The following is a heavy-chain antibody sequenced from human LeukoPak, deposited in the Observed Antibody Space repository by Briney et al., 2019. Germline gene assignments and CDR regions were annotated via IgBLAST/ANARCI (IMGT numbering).Heavy chain of an antibody. J-gene: IGHJ2*01. Sequence: SVTVSCTASGGTFSSYAISWVRQAPGQGLEWMGGVIPIFGTANYEQKFQGRVTITADESTSTDYMELSSLRSEDTAVYYCAGPSRGGINWYFDLWGRGTLVTVSS. D-gene: IGHD3-16*01. CDR2: VIPIFGTA. V-gene: IGHV1-69*13. CDR3: AGPSRGGINWYFDL. CDR1: GGTFSSYA.